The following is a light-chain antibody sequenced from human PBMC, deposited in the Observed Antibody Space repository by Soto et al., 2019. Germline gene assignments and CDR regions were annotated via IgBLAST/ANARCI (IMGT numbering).Light chain of an antibody. CDR1: QSVSASY. J-gene: IGKJ1*01. CDR3: QHYNSYSEA. CDR2: GAS. Sequence: IVLTQSPGTLSLSPGERATLSCRASQSVSASYLAWYQQKPGQAPRLLISGASTGATGIPARFSGSGSGTEFTLTISSLQPDDFATYYCQHYNSYSEAFGQGTKVDIK. V-gene: IGKV3-20*01.